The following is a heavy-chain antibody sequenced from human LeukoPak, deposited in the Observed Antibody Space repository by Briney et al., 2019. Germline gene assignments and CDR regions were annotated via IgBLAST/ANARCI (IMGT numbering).Heavy chain of an antibody. D-gene: IGHD6-13*01. V-gene: IGHV1-69*04. Sequence: VASVKVSCKASGGTFSSYAISWVRQAPGQGLEWMGRVIPILGIANYAQKFQGRVTITADKSTSTAYMELSSLRSEDTAVYYCARDRDSSSWYSCFDYWGQGTLVTVSS. CDR3: ARDRDSSSWYSCFDY. J-gene: IGHJ4*02. CDR2: VIPILGIA. CDR1: GGTFSSYA.